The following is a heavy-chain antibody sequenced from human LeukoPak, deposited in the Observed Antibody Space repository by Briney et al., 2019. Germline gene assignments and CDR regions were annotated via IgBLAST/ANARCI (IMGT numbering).Heavy chain of an antibody. CDR3: AKDRRGIAAAGTSFDY. V-gene: IGHV3-23*01. CDR1: GFTFSSYA. J-gene: IGHJ4*02. Sequence: GGSLRLSCAASGFTFSSYAMSWVRQAPGKGLEWVSAISGSGGSTYYADSVEGRFIISRDNSKNTLYLQMNSLRAEDTAVYYCAKDRRGIAAAGTSFDYWGQGTLVTVSS. D-gene: IGHD6-13*01. CDR2: ISGSGGST.